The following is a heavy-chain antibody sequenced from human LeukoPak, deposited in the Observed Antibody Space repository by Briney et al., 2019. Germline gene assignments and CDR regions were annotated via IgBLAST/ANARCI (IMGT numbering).Heavy chain of an antibody. Sequence: SETLSLTCTVSGGSISSYYWSWIRQTPGKGLEWIGYIYYSGSTNYNPSLKSRVNISVDTSKNQFSLKLSSVAAADTALYYCASLYCSSTSCYLFHWGQGTLVTVSS. CDR2: IYYSGST. CDR1: GGSISSYY. J-gene: IGHJ4*02. CDR3: ASLYCSSTSCYLFH. D-gene: IGHD2-2*01. V-gene: IGHV4-59*08.